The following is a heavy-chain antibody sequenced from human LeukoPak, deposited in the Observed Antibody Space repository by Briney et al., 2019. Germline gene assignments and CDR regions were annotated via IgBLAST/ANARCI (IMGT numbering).Heavy chain of an antibody. Sequence: GGSLRLSCAASGFTFSSYIMTWVRQAPGKGLEWVSAISGSGGITDYAESVKGRVTISRDNSKNALFLQMNSLRVEDTAIYYCAKGQELDDGVFDSWGQGTLVTVSS. CDR3: AKGQELDDGVFDS. CDR1: GFTFSSYI. V-gene: IGHV3-23*01. D-gene: IGHD1-1*01. CDR2: ISGSGGIT. J-gene: IGHJ4*02.